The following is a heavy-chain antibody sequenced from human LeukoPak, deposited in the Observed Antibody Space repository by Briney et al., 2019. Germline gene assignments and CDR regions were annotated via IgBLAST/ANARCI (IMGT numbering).Heavy chain of an antibody. Sequence: SETLSLTCTVSGGSISSSSYYWSWIRQPAGKGLEWIGRIYTSGSTNYNPSLKSRVTMSVDTSKNQFSLKLSSVTAADTAVYYCARDNGDYSLDYWGQGTLVTVSS. CDR2: IYTSGST. J-gene: IGHJ4*02. CDR3: ARDNGDYSLDY. V-gene: IGHV4-61*02. D-gene: IGHD4-17*01. CDR1: GGSISSSSYY.